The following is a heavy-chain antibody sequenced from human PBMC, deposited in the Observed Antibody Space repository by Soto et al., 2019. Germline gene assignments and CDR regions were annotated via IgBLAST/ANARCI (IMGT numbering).Heavy chain of an antibody. J-gene: IGHJ4*02. CDR1: GGPFSSYG. Sequence: QVLLMQSGAEVKKPGSSVKVSCTSSGGPFSSYGISWVRQVPGQGLEWLGGIIPLFGTPSYARKFQDRLTISVDESTTTAYMELSSLTSEDTAMYFCARDGTIQMANFDFWGQGTLGNISS. V-gene: IGHV1-69*01. CDR3: ARDGTIQMANFDF. CDR2: IIPLFGTP. D-gene: IGHD1-1*01.